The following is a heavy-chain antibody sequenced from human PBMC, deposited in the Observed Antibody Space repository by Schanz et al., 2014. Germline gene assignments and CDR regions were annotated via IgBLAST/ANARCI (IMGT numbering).Heavy chain of an antibody. V-gene: IGHV1-18*01. CDR3: ARGGGPEDVFDI. CDR1: GYTFNNYTYV. CDR2: ISANNGNT. Sequence: QVLQVQSGSELKKPGTSVKVSCKASGYTFNNYTYVMIWVRQAPGQGLEWMGWISANNGNTNYAQKFQGRVTMTTDTSTSTAYMELRSLRSDDTAVYYCARGGGPEDVFDIWGQGTILTVSS. J-gene: IGHJ3*02. D-gene: IGHD5-12*01.